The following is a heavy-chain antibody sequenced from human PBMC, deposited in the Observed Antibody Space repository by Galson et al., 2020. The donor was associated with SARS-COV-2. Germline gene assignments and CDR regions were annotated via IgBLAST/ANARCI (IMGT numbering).Heavy chain of an antibody. CDR3: NRVRLYGDEGDY. J-gene: IGHJ4*02. Sequence: GGSLRLSCTASGFTFGDYAVSWFRQAPGRGLEWIGFIRSNTYGGTPEYAASVKDRFTLSRDDSKSITHLQMNSLKTEDTAVYYCNRVRLYGDEGDYWGQGTLVTVSS. CDR2: IRSNTYGGTP. CDR1: GFTFGDYA. V-gene: IGHV3-49*03. D-gene: IGHD4-17*01.